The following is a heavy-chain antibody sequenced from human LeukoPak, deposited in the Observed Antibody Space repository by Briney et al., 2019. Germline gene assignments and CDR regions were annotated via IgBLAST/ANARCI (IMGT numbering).Heavy chain of an antibody. J-gene: IGHJ3*02. CDR1: GYTFTGYY. CDR2: INPNSGGT. V-gene: IGHV1-2*02. D-gene: IGHD3-22*01. CDR3: AREHYYDSSGYQSPDAFDI. Sequence: GASVKVSCKASGYTFTGYYMHWVRQAPGQGLEWMGWINPNSGGTNYAQKFQGRVTMTRDTSISTAYMELSRLRSDDTAVYYCAREHYYDSSGYQSPDAFDIWGQGTMVTVSS.